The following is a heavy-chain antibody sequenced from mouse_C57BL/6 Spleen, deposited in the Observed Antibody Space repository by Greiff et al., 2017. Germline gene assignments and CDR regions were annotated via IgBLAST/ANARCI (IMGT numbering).Heavy chain of an antibody. V-gene: IGHV1-69*01. D-gene: IGHD1-1*01. J-gene: IGHJ2*01. Sequence: QVQLKQPGAELVMPGASVKLSCKASGYTFTSYWMHWVKQRPGQGLEWIGEIDPSDSYTNYNQKFKGKSTLTVDKSSSTAYMQLSSLTSEDSAVYYCARGGLRSSDYWGQGTTLTVSS. CDR2: IDPSDSYT. CDR3: ARGGLRSSDY. CDR1: GYTFTSYW.